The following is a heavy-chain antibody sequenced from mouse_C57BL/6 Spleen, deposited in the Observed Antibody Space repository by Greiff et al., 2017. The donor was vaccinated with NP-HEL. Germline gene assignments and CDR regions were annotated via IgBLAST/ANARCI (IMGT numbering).Heavy chain of an antibody. CDR1: GFTFSDYG. CDR2: ISSGSSTI. D-gene: IGHD1-1*01. CDR3: ARPPFITTVPAWFAD. V-gene: IGHV5-17*01. Sequence: EVKLVESGGGLVKPGGSLKLSCAASGFTFSDYGMHWVRQAPEKGLEWVAYISSGSSTIYYADTVKGRFTISRDNAKNTLFLQMTSLRSEDTAMYYCARPPFITTVPAWFADWGQGTLVTVAA. J-gene: IGHJ3*01.